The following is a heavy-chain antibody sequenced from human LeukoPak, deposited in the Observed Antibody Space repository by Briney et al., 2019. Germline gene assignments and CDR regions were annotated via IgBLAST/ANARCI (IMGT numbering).Heavy chain of an antibody. CDR2: IIPILGIA. D-gene: IGHD6-13*01. CDR3: ARVLDLAQLVELANYYGMDV. CDR1: GGTFSSYA. J-gene: IGHJ6*02. Sequence: GSSVKVSCKASGGTFSSYAISWVRQAPGQGLEWMGRIIPILGIANYAQEFQGRVTITADKSTSTAYMELSSLRSEDTAVYYCARVLDLAQLVELANYYGMDVWGQGTTVTVSS. V-gene: IGHV1-69*04.